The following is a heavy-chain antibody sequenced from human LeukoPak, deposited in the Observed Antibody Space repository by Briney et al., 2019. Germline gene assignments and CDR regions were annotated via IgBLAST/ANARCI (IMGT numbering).Heavy chain of an antibody. J-gene: IGHJ4*02. D-gene: IGHD3-16*02. Sequence: SETLSLTCAVYGGSFSGYYWSWIRQPPGKGLEWIGEINHSGSTNYNPSLKSRVTISVDTSKNQFSLKLSSVTAADTAVYYCARALYYDYVWGSFRFDYWGQGTLVTVSS. CDR1: GGSFSGYY. V-gene: IGHV4-34*01. CDR3: ARALYYDYVWGSFRFDY. CDR2: INHSGST.